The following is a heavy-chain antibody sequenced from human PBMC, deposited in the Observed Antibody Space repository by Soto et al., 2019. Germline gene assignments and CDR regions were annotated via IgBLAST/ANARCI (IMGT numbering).Heavy chain of an antibody. CDR3: ERGGYYLLDAFDI. CDR2: IKQEGSEK. V-gene: IGHV3-7*01. D-gene: IGHD3-22*01. CDR1: GFTFSSYW. J-gene: IGHJ3*02. Sequence: GGSLRLSCAASGFTFSSYWMSWVRQAPGKGLEWVANIKQEGSEKYYVDSVKGRFTISRDNAKNSLYLQMNSLRAEDTAVYYCERGGYYLLDAFDIWGQGTMVTVSS.